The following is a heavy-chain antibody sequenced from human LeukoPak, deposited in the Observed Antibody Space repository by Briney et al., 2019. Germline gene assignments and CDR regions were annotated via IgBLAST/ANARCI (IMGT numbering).Heavy chain of an antibody. CDR2: INHSGST. J-gene: IGHJ4*02. D-gene: IGHD3-3*02. CDR1: GGSLSGYY. Sequence: SETLSLTCALHGGSLSGYYWCSSRPPPRGGLGWIGEINHSGSTNYNPSLKSRVTISVDTSKNQFSLKLSSVTAADTAVYYCASKTVAIFDYWGQGTLVTVSS. CDR3: ASKTVAIFDY. V-gene: IGHV4-34*01.